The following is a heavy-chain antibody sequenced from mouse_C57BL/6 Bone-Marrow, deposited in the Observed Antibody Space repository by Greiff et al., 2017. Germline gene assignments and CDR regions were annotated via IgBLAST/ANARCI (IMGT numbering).Heavy chain of an antibody. CDR3: ARCDYDWFAY. J-gene: IGHJ3*01. CDR1: GYTFTSYW. D-gene: IGHD2-4*01. Sequence: QVQLQQPGAELVRPGTSVKLSCKASGYTFTSYWMNWVKQRPGQGLEWIGVIDPSDSYTNYNQKFKGKATLTVDTSSSTAYMQLSSLTSEDSAVYYCARCDYDWFAYWGQGTLVTVSA. V-gene: IGHV1-59*01. CDR2: IDPSDSYT.